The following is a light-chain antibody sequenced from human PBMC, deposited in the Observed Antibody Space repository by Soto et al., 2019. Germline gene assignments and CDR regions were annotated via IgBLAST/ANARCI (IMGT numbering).Light chain of an antibody. J-gene: IGLJ1*01. CDR2: DVS. CDR1: NRDVGGYNY. CDR3: SSYTSSSTRV. Sequence: QSVLTQPASVSGSPGQSITISCTGTNRDVGGYNYVSWYQQHPGKAPKRMIYDVSNRPSGVSNRFSGSKTGNTASLAISGLRAEDEADYYCSSYTSSSTRVFGTGTKVTVL. V-gene: IGLV2-14*01.